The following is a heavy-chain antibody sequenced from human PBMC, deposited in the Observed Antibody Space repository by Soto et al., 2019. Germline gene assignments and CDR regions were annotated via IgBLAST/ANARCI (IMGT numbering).Heavy chain of an antibody. CDR2: IYHRGST. V-gene: IGHV4-30-2*01. CDR1: GDSICSQGYS. D-gene: IGHD2-8*01. CDR3: ARVLGYCTNGVCSDAFDI. Sequence: PAETLSLTCALSGDSICSQGYSWSCIRHPPGKGLEWVGDIYHRGSTYNNQTLKSRLTIPVDRSKNQFSLKLSSVTGADTAVYYCARVLGYCTNGVCSDAFDIWGQGTMVPVS. J-gene: IGHJ3*02.